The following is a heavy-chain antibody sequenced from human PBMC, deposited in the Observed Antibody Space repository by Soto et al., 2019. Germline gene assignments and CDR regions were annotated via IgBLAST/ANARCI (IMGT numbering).Heavy chain of an antibody. CDR2: IKQDGSEK. Sequence: AGGSLRLSCAASGFTFSSYWMSWVRQAPGKGLEWVANIKQDGSEKYYVDSVKGRFTISRDNAKNSLYLQMNSLRAEDTAVYYCARSPDYDFWSERLFDYWGQGTLVTVSS. D-gene: IGHD3-3*01. J-gene: IGHJ4*02. V-gene: IGHV3-7*01. CDR3: ARSPDYDFWSERLFDY. CDR1: GFTFSSYW.